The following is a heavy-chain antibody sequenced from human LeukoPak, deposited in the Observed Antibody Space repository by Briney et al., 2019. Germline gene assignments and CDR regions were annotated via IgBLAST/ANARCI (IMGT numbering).Heavy chain of an antibody. CDR1: GFSFSSYG. CDR2: TSYDGSNK. J-gene: IGHJ4*02. Sequence: GGSLRLSCAASGFSFSSYGMHWVRQAPGKGLEWVALTSYDGSNKYYGDSVKGRFTISRDNSKNTLYLQMNSLRAQDTAVYYCAREHTTVTSLLDYWGQGTLVTVSS. V-gene: IGHV3-30*03. D-gene: IGHD4-17*01. CDR3: AREHTTVTSLLDY.